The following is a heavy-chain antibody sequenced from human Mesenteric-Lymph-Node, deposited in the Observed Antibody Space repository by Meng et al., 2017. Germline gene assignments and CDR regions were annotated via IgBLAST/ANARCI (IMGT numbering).Heavy chain of an antibody. J-gene: IGHJ4*02. CDR3: GSGNYFDY. CDR2: VRDKANNYAT. D-gene: IGHD1-26*01. V-gene: IGHV3-73*01. CDR1: GFTFNGSV. Sequence: EVQLVDSGGGLVQPGGSLKLSCAASGFTFNGSVMHWVRQASGKGLEWVGRVRDKANNYATSYAESVKGRFTISRDDSRNTAYLQMDSLKTEDTAVYYCGSGNYFDYWGQGTLVTVSS.